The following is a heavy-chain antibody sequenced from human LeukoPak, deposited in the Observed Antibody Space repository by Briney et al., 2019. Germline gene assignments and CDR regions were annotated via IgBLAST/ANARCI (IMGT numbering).Heavy chain of an antibody. CDR2: IDPSGGST. J-gene: IGHJ4*02. CDR3: ARGFCSGGSCYSYDY. Sequence: ASVKVSCKASGYTFTGYYMHWVRQAPGQGLEWMGVIDPSGGSTNYARKFQGRVTMTSDTSTSTVYMELSSLRSEDTAVYYCARGFCSGGSCYSYDYWGQGTLVTVSS. D-gene: IGHD2-15*01. CDR1: GYTFTGYY. V-gene: IGHV1-46*01.